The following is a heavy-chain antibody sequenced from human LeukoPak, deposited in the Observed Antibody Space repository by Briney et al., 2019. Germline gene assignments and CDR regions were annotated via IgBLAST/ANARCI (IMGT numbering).Heavy chain of an antibody. D-gene: IGHD3-10*01. CDR1: GFTFSSYA. CDR2: IGGSGGST. J-gene: IGHJ4*02. CDR3: ARTYGSGTWPHFDY. V-gene: IGHV3-23*01. Sequence: GGSLRLSCAASGFTFSSYAMSWVRQAPGKGLEWVSAIGGSGGSTYYADSVKGRFTISRDNSKNTLYLQMNSLRAEDTAVYYCARTYGSGTWPHFDYWGQGTLVTVSS.